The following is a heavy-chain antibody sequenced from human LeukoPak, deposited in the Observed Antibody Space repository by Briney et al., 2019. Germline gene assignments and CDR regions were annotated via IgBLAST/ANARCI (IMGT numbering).Heavy chain of an antibody. D-gene: IGHD2-2*01. CDR2: INPNSGGT. J-gene: IGHJ5*02. V-gene: IGHV1-2*02. CDR3: ASVLFYCSSTSCYGRGWFDP. Sequence: ASVKVSCKASGYTFTGYYMHWVRQAPGQGLEWMGWINPNSGGTNYAQKFQGRVTMTRDTSISTAYMELSRLRSDDTAVCYCASVLFYCSSTSCYGRGWFDPWGQGTLVTVSS. CDR1: GYTFTGYY.